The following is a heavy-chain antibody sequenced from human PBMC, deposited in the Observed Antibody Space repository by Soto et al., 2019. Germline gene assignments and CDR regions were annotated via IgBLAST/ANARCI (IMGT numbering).Heavy chain of an antibody. CDR1: GGSISSYY. D-gene: IGHD3-16*01. V-gene: IGHV4-59*08. CDR3: ARLWGRYYYYYLDV. CDR2: IYYSGST. Sequence: PSETLSLTCTVSGGSISSYYWSWIRQPPGKGLEWIGYIYYSGSTNYNPSLKSRVTISVDTSKNQFSLKLSSVTAADTAVYYCARLWGRYYYYYLDVWGKGTRVTVSS. J-gene: IGHJ6*03.